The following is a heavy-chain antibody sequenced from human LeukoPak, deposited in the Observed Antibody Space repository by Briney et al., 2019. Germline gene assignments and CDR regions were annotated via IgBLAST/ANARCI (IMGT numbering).Heavy chain of an antibody. J-gene: IGHJ3*02. Sequence: ASVKVSCKASGYTFTGYYIHWVRQAPGQGLEWMGWINPNSGGTNYAQKFQGRDTMTRDTSISTAYMELSRLRSDDTAVYYCARDSSVIRYFDWLLSYDAFDIWGQGTMVTVSS. V-gene: IGHV1-2*02. CDR2: INPNSGGT. CDR3: ARDSSVIRYFDWLLSYDAFDI. D-gene: IGHD3-9*01. CDR1: GYTFTGYY.